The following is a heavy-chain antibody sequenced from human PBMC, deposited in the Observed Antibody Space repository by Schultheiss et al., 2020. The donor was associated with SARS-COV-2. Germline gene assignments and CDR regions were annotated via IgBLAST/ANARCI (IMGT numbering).Heavy chain of an antibody. V-gene: IGHV3-74*01. CDR3: ARDHPPSTAGLDL. J-gene: IGHJ3*01. Sequence: GASLKISCAASGFTFSNSWMHWVRQAPGEGLVWVSRMNPSAGDIKYADSVRGRFFISRDNAQNTLFLEMNSLRVEDTAVYYCARDHPPSTAGLDLWGQGTMVTVSS. D-gene: IGHD2-2*01. CDR1: GFTFSNSW. CDR2: MNPSAGDI.